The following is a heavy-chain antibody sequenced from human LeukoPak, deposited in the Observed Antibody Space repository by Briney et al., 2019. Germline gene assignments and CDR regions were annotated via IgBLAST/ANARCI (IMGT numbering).Heavy chain of an antibody. CDR3: AELGITMIGGV. D-gene: IGHD3-10*02. CDR1: GFTFSSYS. CDR2: ISSSGSTI. V-gene: IGHV3-48*04. J-gene: IGHJ6*04. Sequence: GGSLRLSCAASGFTFSSYSMNWVRQAPGKGLGWVSYISSSGSTIYYADSVKGRFTISRDNAKNSLYLQMNSLRAEDTAVYYCAELGITMIGGVWGKGTTVTISS.